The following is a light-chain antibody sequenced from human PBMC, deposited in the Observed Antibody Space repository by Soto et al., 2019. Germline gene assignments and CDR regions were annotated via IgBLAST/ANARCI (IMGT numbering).Light chain of an antibody. CDR2: YDS. CDR1: NIGSKS. V-gene: IGLV3-21*04. CDR3: QVWDSRSDHVV. Sequence: SYELTQPPSVSGAAGKTARLTCGGKNIGSKSVHCYQQKPGQAPVLVIYYDSDRPSGIPERFSGSNSGNTATLTISRVEAGDEADYYCQVWDSRSDHVVFGGGTKLTV. J-gene: IGLJ2*01.